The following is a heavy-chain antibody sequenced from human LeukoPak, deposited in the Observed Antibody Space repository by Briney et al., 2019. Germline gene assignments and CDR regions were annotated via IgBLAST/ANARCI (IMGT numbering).Heavy chain of an antibody. D-gene: IGHD4-11*01. CDR1: GFTFIDYA. Sequence: GGTLRLSCAASGFTFIDYAMTWVRLAPGKGLEWVSTIRYGADSAYYADSVKGRFTISRDNSKNTVYLQMNSLRVDDTAVYYCAKGLTTHDYWGQGTLVTVSS. V-gene: IGHV3-23*01. CDR3: AKGLTTHDY. J-gene: IGHJ4*02. CDR2: IRYGADSA.